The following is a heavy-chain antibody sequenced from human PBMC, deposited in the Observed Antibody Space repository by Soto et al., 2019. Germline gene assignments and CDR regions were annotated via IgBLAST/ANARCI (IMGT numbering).Heavy chain of an antibody. Sequence: PSETLSLTCTVSGGSINSYYWSWIRQSPEKGLEWIGYIYGSGSTNYNPSLKSRVTISVDTSKNHFSLSLTSVTAADTAVYYCAAAPRYWGPGTLVTVSS. CDR1: GGSINSYY. V-gene: IGHV4-59*01. CDR3: AAAPRY. D-gene: IGHD2-15*01. J-gene: IGHJ4*02. CDR2: IYGSGST.